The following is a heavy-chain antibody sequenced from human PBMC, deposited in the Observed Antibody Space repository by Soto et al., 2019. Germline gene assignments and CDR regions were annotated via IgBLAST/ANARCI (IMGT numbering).Heavy chain of an antibody. Sequence: ASETLSLTCTFSGCSISSYYWSWIRQPPGKGLECIGYIYYSGSTNYNPSLKSRVTISVDTSKNQFSLKLSSVTAADTAVYYCERDVDTAMVFDYWGQGTLVTVSS. CDR3: ERDVDTAMVFDY. D-gene: IGHD5-18*01. CDR2: IYYSGST. J-gene: IGHJ4*02. CDR1: GCSISSYY. V-gene: IGHV4-59*01.